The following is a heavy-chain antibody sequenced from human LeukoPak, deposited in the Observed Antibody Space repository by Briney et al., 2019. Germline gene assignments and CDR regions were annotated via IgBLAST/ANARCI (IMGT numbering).Heavy chain of an antibody. CDR3: AREMVRPGGAKDDY. J-gene: IGHJ4*02. Sequence: PSETLSLTCAVYGGSFSGYYWSWIRQPPGKGLEWIGEINHSGSTNYNPSLKSRVTISVDTSKNQFSLKLSPVTAADTAVYYCAREMVRPGGAKDDYWGQGTLVTVSS. CDR2: INHSGST. V-gene: IGHV4-34*01. D-gene: IGHD3-10*01. CDR1: GGSFSGYY.